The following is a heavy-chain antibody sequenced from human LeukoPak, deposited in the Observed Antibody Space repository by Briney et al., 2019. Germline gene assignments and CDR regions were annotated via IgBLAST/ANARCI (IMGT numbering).Heavy chain of an antibody. CDR3: ARDPLAAAGTLIYFQH. J-gene: IGHJ1*01. CDR2: INHSGST. D-gene: IGHD6-13*01. CDR1: GGSFSGYY. Sequence: KTSETLSLTCAVYGGSFSGYYWSWIRQPPGKGLEWIGEINHSGSTNYNPSLKSRVTISVDTSKNQFSLKLSSVTAADTAVYYCARDPLAAAGTLIYFQHWGQGTLVTVSS. V-gene: IGHV4-34*01.